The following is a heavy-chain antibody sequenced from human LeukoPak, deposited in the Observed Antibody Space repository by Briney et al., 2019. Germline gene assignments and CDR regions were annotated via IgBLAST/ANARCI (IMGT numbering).Heavy chain of an antibody. CDR3: ARAYCGGDCSYHYYYGMDV. CDR1: GYTFTSYD. CDR2: MNPNSGNT. Sequence: ASVKVSCKASGYTFTSYDINWVRQATGQGLEWMGWMNPNSGNTGYAQKFQGRVTMTRNTSISTAYMELSSLRSEDTAVYYCARAYCGGDCSYHYYYGMDVWGQGTTVTVSS. D-gene: IGHD2-21*02. J-gene: IGHJ6*02. V-gene: IGHV1-8*01.